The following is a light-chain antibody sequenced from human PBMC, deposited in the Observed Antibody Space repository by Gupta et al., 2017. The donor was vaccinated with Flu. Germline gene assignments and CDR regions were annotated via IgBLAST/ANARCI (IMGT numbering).Light chain of an antibody. CDR3: QQDHRYPT. J-gene: IGKJ4*01. Sequence: DIQMTQSPSTLSASVGDRVTITCRASESISSWLDWYQQKPGKAPKLLISKASSLESGVPSRFSDSGFGTEFTLTISSLQPDDFATYYCQQDHRYPTFGGGTKVEIK. CDR2: KAS. CDR1: ESISSW. V-gene: IGKV1-5*03.